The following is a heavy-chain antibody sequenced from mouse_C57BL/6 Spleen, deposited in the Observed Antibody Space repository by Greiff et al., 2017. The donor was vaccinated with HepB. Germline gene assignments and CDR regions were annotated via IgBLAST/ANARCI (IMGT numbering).Heavy chain of an antibody. CDR3: ANLYDYDAWYFDV. CDR1: GYTFTDHT. D-gene: IGHD2-4*01. Sequence: QVQLQQSDAELVKPGASVKISCKVSGYTFTDHTIHWMKQRPEQGLEWIGYIYPRDGSTKYNEKFKGKATLTADKSSSIAYMQLNSLTSEDSAVYCCANLYDYDAWYFDVWGTGTTVTVSS. J-gene: IGHJ1*03. V-gene: IGHV1-78*01. CDR2: IYPRDGST.